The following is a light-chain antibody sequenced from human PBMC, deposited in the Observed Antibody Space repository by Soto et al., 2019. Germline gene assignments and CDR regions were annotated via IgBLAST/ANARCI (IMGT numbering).Light chain of an antibody. CDR2: EVS. J-gene: IGLJ1*01. CDR3: TSYTSSSTLDV. V-gene: IGLV2-14*01. Sequence: QSVLTQPASVSGAPGQSITISCTRTSSDVGGYNYVSWYQQHPGKAPKLMIYEVSNRPSGVSNRFSGSKSVHTASLTISGLQSEDEADYFCTSYTSSSTLDVFGTGTKVTVL. CDR1: SSDVGGYNY.